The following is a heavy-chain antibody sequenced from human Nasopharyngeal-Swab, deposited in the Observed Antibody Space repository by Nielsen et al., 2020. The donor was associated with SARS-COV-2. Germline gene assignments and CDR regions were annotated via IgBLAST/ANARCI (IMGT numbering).Heavy chain of an antibody. CDR1: GFTFSSYA. V-gene: IGHV3-30*04. D-gene: IGHD2-21*01. J-gene: IGHJ5*02. CDR3: ARDRIVVVFHLDP. CDR2: ISYDGSNK. Sequence: GESLKISCAASGFTFSSYAMHWVRQAPGKGLEWVAVISYDGSNKYYADSVKGRFTISRDNSKNTLYLQMNSLRAEDTAVYYCARDRIVVVFHLDPWGQGTLVTVSS.